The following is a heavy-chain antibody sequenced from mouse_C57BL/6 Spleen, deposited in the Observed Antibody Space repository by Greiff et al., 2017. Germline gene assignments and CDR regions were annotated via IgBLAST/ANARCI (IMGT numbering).Heavy chain of an antibody. Sequence: EVKLMESGGGLVQPGGSMKLSCAASGFTFSDAWMDWVRQSPEKGLEWVAEIRNKANNHATYYAESVKGRFTISRDDSKSSVYLQMNSLRAEDTGIYYCTSGYGSSYGYYAMDYWGQGTSVTVSS. CDR3: TSGYGSSYGYYAMDY. CDR2: IRNKANNHAT. D-gene: IGHD1-1*01. CDR1: GFTFSDAW. J-gene: IGHJ4*01. V-gene: IGHV6-6*01.